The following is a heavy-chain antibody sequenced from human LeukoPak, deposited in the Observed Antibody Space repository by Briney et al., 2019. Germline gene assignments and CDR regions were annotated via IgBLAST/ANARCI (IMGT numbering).Heavy chain of an antibody. CDR1: GFTFSSYS. J-gene: IGHJ4*02. CDR3: ARGAPIRYFALMVKYYFDY. D-gene: IGHD3-9*01. V-gene: IGHV3-21*01. Sequence: GGSLRLSCAASGFTFSSYSMNWVRQAPGKGLEWVSSISSSSSYIYYADSVKGRFTISRDNAKNSLYLQMNSLRAEDTAVYYCARGAPIRYFALMVKYYFDYWGQGTLVTVSS. CDR2: ISSSSSYI.